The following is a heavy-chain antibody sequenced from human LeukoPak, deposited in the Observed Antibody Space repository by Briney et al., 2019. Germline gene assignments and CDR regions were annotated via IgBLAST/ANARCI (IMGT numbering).Heavy chain of an antibody. CDR3: ARVEEWELLMGHDWFDP. D-gene: IGHD1-26*01. CDR1: GGSISSSGYY. V-gene: IGHV4-39*07. CDR2: MYYSGST. Sequence: PSETLSLTCTVSGGSISSSGYYWGWIRQPPGKGLEWIGSMYYSGSTYYNPSLKSRVTISVDTSKNHFSLKLSSVTAADTAVYYCARVEEWELLMGHDWFDPWGQGTLVTVSS. J-gene: IGHJ5*02.